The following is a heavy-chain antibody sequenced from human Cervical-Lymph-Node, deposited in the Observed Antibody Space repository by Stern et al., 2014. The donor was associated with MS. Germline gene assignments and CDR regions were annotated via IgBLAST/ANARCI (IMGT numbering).Heavy chain of an antibody. Sequence: QVTLRESGPVLVKPTETLTLTCTVSGFSLSNARMGVSWIRQPPGTALEWLAHIFSNDEKSYSTSLKSRLTISKDTSKSQVVLTMTNRDPVDTATYYCARIDFVAAAGAFDPWGQGTLVTVSS. V-gene: IGHV2-26*01. CDR2: IFSNDEK. J-gene: IGHJ5*02. CDR3: ARIDFVAAAGAFDP. CDR1: GFSLSNARMG. D-gene: IGHD6-13*01.